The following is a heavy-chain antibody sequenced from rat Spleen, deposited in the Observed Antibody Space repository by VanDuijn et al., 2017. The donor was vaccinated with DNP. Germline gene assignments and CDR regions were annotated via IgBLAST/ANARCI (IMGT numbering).Heavy chain of an antibody. CDR3: ASLRTHFFEY. V-gene: IGHV2-32*01. Sequence: QVQLKESGPGLVQPSQTLSLTCTVSGSSLSSSNVHWVRQPPGKGLEWMGLVWSEGGTSFNSALKSRLSISRDTSKSQVFLKMSNLQSEDTATYYCASLRTHFFEYWGQGVMVTVS. J-gene: IGHJ2*01. CDR2: VWSEGGT. CDR1: GSSLSSSN.